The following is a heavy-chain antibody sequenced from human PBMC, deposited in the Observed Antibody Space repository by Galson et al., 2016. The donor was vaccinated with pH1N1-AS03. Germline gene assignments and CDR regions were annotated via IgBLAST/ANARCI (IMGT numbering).Heavy chain of an antibody. V-gene: IGHV3-7*01. D-gene: IGHD1-1*01. CDR1: GFTFSTYC. CDR3: ARGAPGDHLLSPFWN. J-gene: IGHJ4*02. CDR2: IKQDGSEK. Sequence: SLRLSCAASGFTFSTYCMSWVRQAPGKGLEWVANIKQDGSEKFYVDSLKGRFTISRDNAKNSLYLQMSSLRAEDTAIYYCARGAPGDHLLSPFWNWGQGTLVTVSS.